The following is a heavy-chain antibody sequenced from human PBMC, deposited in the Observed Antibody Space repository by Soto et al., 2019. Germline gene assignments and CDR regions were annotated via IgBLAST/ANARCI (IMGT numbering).Heavy chain of an antibody. V-gene: IGHV3-74*01. Sequence: GGSLRLSCSTSGFTFSSFWMNWVRQAPGKGLMWVSHISPDGSNKGYADSVKGRFTISRDDAKDTLYLQMNSLRAEDTAIYYCVRDGESVLPYDYWGQGTLVTVS. J-gene: IGHJ4*02. CDR2: ISPDGSNK. CDR1: GFTFSSFW. CDR3: VRDGESVLPYDY. D-gene: IGHD3-10*01.